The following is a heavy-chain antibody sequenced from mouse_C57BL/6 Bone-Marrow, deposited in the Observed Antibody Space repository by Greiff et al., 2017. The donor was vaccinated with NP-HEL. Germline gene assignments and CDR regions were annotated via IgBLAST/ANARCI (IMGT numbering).Heavy chain of an antibody. CDR2: IRLKSDNYAT. V-gene: IGHV6-3*01. CDR1: GFTFSNYW. D-gene: IGHD2-3*01. CDR3: RGRRWLVPYAMDY. Sequence: EVQVVESGGGLVQPGGSMKLSCVASGFTFSNYWMNWVRQSPEKGLEWVAQIRLKSDNYATHYAESVKGRFTISRDDSKSSVYLQMNNLRVEDTGIYYCRGRRWLVPYAMDYWGQGTSVTVAA. J-gene: IGHJ4*01.